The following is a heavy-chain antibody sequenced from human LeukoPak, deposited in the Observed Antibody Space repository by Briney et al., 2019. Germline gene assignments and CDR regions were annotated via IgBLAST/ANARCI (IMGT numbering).Heavy chain of an antibody. CDR1: GGSISSSSYY. D-gene: IGHD3-10*01. J-gene: IGHJ6*03. CDR3: ARRFGSPSFYMGV. CDR2: IYYSGST. V-gene: IGHV4-39*01. Sequence: SETLSLTCTVSGGSISSSSYYWGWIRQPPGKGLEWIGSIYYSGSTYYNPSLKSRVTISVDTSKNQFSLKLSSVTAADTAVYYCARRFGSPSFYMGVWGKGTTVTISS.